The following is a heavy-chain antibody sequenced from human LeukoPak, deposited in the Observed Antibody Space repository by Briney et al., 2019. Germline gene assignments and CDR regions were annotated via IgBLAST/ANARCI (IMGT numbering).Heavy chain of an antibody. CDR2: INPNSGGT. J-gene: IGHJ4*02. Sequence: GASVKVSCKASGYTFTGYYMHWVRQAPGQGLEWMGWINPNSGGTNYAQKLQGRVTMTTDTSTSTAYMELRSLRSDDTAVYYCASVLDYYGSGSYIYFDYWGQGTLVTVSS. CDR3: ASVLDYYGSGSYIYFDY. D-gene: IGHD3-10*01. V-gene: IGHV1-2*02. CDR1: GYTFTGYY.